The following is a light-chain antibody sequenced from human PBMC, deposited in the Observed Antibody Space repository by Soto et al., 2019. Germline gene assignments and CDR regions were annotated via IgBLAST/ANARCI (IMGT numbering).Light chain of an antibody. CDR2: GAS. CDR1: QTVTSNY. J-gene: IGKJ2*01. CDR3: QQYLSLPVT. V-gene: IGKV3-20*01. Sequence: EVVLTQSPGTLSLSPGERATLSCRASQTVTSNYLAWYQQKPGQAPRLLIYGASSRATDIPHRFSGSGSGNDFTLTISRLEPEDFALYYCQQYLSLPVTFGQGTKLEIK.